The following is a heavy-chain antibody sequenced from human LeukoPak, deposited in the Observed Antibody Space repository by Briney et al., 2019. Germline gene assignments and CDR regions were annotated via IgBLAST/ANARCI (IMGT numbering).Heavy chain of an antibody. CDR2: IYYSGST. J-gene: IGHJ4*02. CDR3: ANIGDYYDSSGLTYDY. V-gene: IGHV4-31*03. CDR1: GGSISSGGYY. Sequence: SETLSLTCTVSGGSISSGGYYWSWIRQHPGKGLEWIGYIYYSGSTYYNPSLKSRVTISVDTSKNQFSLKLSSVTAADTAVYYCANIGDYYDSSGLTYDYWGQGTLVTVSS. D-gene: IGHD3-22*01.